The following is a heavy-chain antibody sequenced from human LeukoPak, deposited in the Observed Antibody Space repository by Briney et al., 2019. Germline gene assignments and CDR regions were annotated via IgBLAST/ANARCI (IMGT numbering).Heavy chain of an antibody. J-gene: IGHJ4*02. D-gene: IGHD3-22*01. V-gene: IGHV3-30*18. Sequence: GGSLRLSCAASGFTFSSYGMHWVRQAPGKGLEWVAVISYDGSNKYYADSVKGRFTTSRDNSKNTLYLQMNSLRAEDTAVYYCAKVHYYDSSGLFDYWGQGTLVTVSS. CDR3: AKVHYYDSSGLFDY. CDR1: GFTFSSYG. CDR2: ISYDGSNK.